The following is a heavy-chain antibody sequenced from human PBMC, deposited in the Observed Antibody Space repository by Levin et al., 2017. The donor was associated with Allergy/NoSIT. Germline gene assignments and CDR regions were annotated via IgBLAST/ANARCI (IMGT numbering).Heavy chain of an antibody. CDR1: GFSLSGNS. J-gene: IGHJ4*02. Sequence: AGGSLRLSCAISGFSLSGNSMNWVRQAPGKGLEWVSYISGDSNHIHYADSVRGRFTISRHDAKNSLFLQMNSLRGEDTAVYFCVGDGGYSYWGRGTLVTVSS. D-gene: IGHD3-22*01. V-gene: IGHV3-21*06. CDR3: VGDGGYSY. CDR2: ISGDSNHI.